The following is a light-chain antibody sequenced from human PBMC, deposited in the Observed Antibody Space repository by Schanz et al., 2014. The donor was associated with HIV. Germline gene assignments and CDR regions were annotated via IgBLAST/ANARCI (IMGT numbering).Light chain of an antibody. V-gene: IGLV2-14*01. Sequence: QSALTQPPSASGSPGQSVTLSCTGTSSDVGDYNYVSWYQQHPGKAPKIMIYDVSNRPSGVSTRFSGSKSDNTASLTISGLQAGDEADYYCGSFETATTWVFGGGTKLTVL. J-gene: IGLJ3*02. CDR1: SSDVGDYNY. CDR3: GSFETATTWV. CDR2: DVS.